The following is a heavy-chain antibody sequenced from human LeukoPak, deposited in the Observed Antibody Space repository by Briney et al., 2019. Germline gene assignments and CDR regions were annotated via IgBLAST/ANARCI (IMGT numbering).Heavy chain of an antibody. CDR3: ATATLNYYDSTDAFDI. CDR1: GGSFSIYA. CDR2: IIPILGIA. J-gene: IGHJ3*02. D-gene: IGHD3-22*01. Sequence: SVKLSCKSSGGSFSIYAISWVRQAPAQGIEWMGRIIPILGIANYAQKFQGRVTMTEDTSTDTAYMELSSLRSEDTAVYYCATATLNYYDSTDAFDIWVQGTMVTDSS. V-gene: IGHV1-69*04.